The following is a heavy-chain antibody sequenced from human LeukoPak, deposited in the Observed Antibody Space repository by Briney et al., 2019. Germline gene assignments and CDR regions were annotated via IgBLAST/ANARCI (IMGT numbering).Heavy chain of an antibody. Sequence: PGGSLRLSCAASGFTFSNYAMSWVRQAPGKGLEWVSAISGGATNTYYADSVRGRFTISRDNSKNTLYLQMNSLRAEDTAVYYCAKDLLVAVTGTGGPDYWGQGALVTVSS. V-gene: IGHV3-23*01. CDR1: GFTFSNYA. D-gene: IGHD6-19*01. CDR3: AKDLLVAVTGTGGPDY. J-gene: IGHJ4*02. CDR2: ISGGATNT.